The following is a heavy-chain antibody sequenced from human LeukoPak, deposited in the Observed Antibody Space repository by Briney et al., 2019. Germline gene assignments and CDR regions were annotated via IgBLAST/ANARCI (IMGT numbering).Heavy chain of an antibody. CDR1: GFTFSSYG. V-gene: IGHV3-30*02. D-gene: IGHD6-19*01. CDR2: IRYDGSNK. Sequence: GGSLRLSCAASGFTFSSYGMHWVSQAPGKGLEWVAFIRYDGSNKYYADSVKGRFTISRDNSKNTLYLQMNSLRAEDTAVYYCAKDFIGGWYSDAFDIWGQGTMVTVSS. CDR3: AKDFIGGWYSDAFDI. J-gene: IGHJ3*02.